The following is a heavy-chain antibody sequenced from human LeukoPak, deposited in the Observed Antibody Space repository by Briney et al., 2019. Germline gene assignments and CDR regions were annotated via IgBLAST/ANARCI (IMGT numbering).Heavy chain of an antibody. CDR3: ARTTEGGYTYNYFYYYYMDV. J-gene: IGHJ6*03. V-gene: IGHV4-59*01. CDR1: GGSISSYY. D-gene: IGHD5-18*01. CDR2: IYYSGST. Sequence: SETLSLTCTVSGGSISSYYWSWILQPPGKGLEWIGYIYYSGSTNYNPSLKSRISISVVTSKNQFSLKLSSVTAADTAVYYCARTTEGGYTYNYFYYYYMDVWGKGTTVTISS.